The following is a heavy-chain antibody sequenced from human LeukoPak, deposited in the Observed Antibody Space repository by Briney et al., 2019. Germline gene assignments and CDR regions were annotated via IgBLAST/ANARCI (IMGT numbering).Heavy chain of an antibody. CDR3: ARSGGPNCSSTSCYRALGAFDI. CDR2: IYYSGST. CDR1: GGSISSYY. V-gene: IGHV4-59*01. Sequence: SETLSLTCTVSGGSISSYYWSWIRQPPGKGLEWIGYIYYSGSTNYNPSLKSRVTISVDTSKNQFSLKLSSVTAADTAVYYCARSGGPNCSSTSCYRALGAFDIWGQGTMVTVSS. J-gene: IGHJ3*02. D-gene: IGHD2-2*02.